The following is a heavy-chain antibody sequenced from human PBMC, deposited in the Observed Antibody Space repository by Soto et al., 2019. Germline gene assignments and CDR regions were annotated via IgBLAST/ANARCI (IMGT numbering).Heavy chain of an antibody. V-gene: IGHV1-18*01. CDR2: ISAYNGNT. J-gene: IGHJ6*02. CDR3: ATDNGSGESDV. CDR1: GYSFTSYG. D-gene: IGHD3-10*01. Sequence: QVQLVQSGAEVKKPGASVKVSCKASGYSFTSYGISWVRQAPGQGLEWMGWISAYNGNTNYAQKLQGRVTMTTDTATSTAYMEMGSLRSDDTAEYYRATDNGSGESDVKRQGTTVTVSS.